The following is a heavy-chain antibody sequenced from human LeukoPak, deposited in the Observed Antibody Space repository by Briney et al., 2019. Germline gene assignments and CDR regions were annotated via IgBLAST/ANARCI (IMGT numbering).Heavy chain of an antibody. CDR3: ARASDDYGDYSYFDY. D-gene: IGHD4-17*01. CDR2: IIPIFGTA. J-gene: IGHJ4*02. V-gene: IGHV1-69*13. Sequence: ASVKVSCKASGGTFSSYAISWVRQAPGQGLEWMGGIIPIFGTANYAQKFQGRVTITADESTSTAYMELSSLRSEDTAVYYCARASDDYGDYSYFDYWGQGTLVTVTS. CDR1: GGTFSSYA.